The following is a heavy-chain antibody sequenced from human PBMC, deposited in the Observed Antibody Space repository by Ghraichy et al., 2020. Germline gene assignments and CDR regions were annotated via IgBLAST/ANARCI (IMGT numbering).Heavy chain of an antibody. CDR2: IYYSGST. Sequence: SETLSLTCTVSGGSISSSSYYWGWIRQPPGKGLEWIGSIYYSGSTYYNPSLKSRVTISVDTSKNQLSLKLSSVTAADTAVYYCARHGAGYGDYGRLMNLEPSDYWGQGTLVTVSS. J-gene: IGHJ4*02. D-gene: IGHD4-17*01. V-gene: IGHV4-39*01. CDR3: ARHGAGYGDYGRLMNLEPSDY. CDR1: GGSISSSSYY.